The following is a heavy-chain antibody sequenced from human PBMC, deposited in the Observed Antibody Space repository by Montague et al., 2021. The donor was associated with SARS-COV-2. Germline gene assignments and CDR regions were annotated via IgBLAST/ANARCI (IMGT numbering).Heavy chain of an antibody. V-gene: IGHV4-61*01. CDR3: ARVYYDISAMDV. J-gene: IGHJ6*02. D-gene: IGHD3-9*01. CDR2: FYYSGST. CDR1: GGSVSSDSYY. Sequence: SETLSLTCTVSGGSVSSDSYYWSWIRQPPGKGLDWIGYFYYSGSTNYNPSLKSRVTISVDTSKNQFSLKLTSVTAADTAVYFCARVYYDISAMDVWGQGTTVTVSS.